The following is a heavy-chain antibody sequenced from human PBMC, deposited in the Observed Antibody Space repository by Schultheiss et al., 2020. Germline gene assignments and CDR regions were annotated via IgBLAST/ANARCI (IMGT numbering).Heavy chain of an antibody. CDR3: ARSYESGYPYYYYYGMDV. CDR1: GYTFTGYY. V-gene: IGHV1-2*06. Sequence: ASVKVSCKASGYTFTGYYMHWVRQAPGQGLEWMGRINPNSGGTNYAQKFQGRVTMTRDTSISTAYMELSRLRSDDTAVYYCARSYESGYPYYYYYGMDVWGKGTTVTVYS. D-gene: IGHD5-12*01. J-gene: IGHJ6*04. CDR2: INPNSGGT.